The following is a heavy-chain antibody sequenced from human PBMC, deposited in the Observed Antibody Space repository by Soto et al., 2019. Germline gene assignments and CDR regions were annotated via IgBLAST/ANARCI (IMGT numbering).Heavy chain of an antibody. CDR2: IFWDGSNT. V-gene: IGHV3-43*01. Sequence: EVQLVESGGVVVQPGGSLRLSCAASGFTFDDYTMHWVRQAPGKGLEWVSLIFWDGSNTHYADSVKSRFTISRDNRKNSLYLQMDRLRTEDTALYYCAKDMAYGGNSGPFDYWGQGTLVTVSS. D-gene: IGHD4-17*01. J-gene: IGHJ4*02. CDR3: AKDMAYGGNSGPFDY. CDR1: GFTFDDYT.